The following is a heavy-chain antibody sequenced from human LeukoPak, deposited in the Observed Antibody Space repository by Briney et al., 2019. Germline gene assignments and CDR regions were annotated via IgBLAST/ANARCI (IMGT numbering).Heavy chain of an antibody. Sequence: GESLKISCKGSEYNFINYWIGWVRQMPGKGLEWMGIIQPGDSGTRYSPSFQGQVTISADKSISTAYLQWSSLKASDTAMYYCARHGLRRGWSFDYWGQGTLVTVSS. V-gene: IGHV5-51*01. J-gene: IGHJ4*02. D-gene: IGHD6-19*01. CDR2: IQPGDSGT. CDR1: EYNFINYW. CDR3: ARHGLRRGWSFDY.